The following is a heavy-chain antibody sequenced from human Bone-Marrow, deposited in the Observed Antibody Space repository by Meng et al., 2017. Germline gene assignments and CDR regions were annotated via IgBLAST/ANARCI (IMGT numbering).Heavy chain of an antibody. CDR3: ARAVTMVRGVIWYFDY. CDR2: MNPNSGNT. V-gene: IGHV1-8*01. D-gene: IGHD3-10*01. Sequence: QGQLVQSGAEVKKPGASVKDSCNASGYTFTSYDINWVRQATGQGLEWMGWMNPNSGNTGYAQKFQGRVTMTRNTSISTAYMELSSLRSEDTAVYYCARAVTMVRGVIWYFDYWGQGTLVTVSS. J-gene: IGHJ4*02. CDR1: GYTFTSYD.